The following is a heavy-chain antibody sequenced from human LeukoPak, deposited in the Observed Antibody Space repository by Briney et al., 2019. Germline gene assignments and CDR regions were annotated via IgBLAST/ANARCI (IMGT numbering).Heavy chain of an antibody. V-gene: IGHV4-59*01. J-gene: IGHJ6*03. D-gene: IGHD3-3*02. Sequence: SETLSLPCTVSGGSISSYYWSWIRQPPGKGLEWIGYIYYSGSTNYNPSLKSRVTISVDTSKNQFSLKLSSVTAADTAVYYCARDLSSYYYYMDVWGKGATVTVS. CDR2: IYYSGST. CDR3: ARDLSSYYYYMDV. CDR1: GGSISSYY.